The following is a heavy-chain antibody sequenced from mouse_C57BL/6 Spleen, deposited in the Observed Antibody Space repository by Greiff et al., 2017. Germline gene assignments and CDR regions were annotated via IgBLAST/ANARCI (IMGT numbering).Heavy chain of an antibody. CDR3: ARTGLITTDWYFDV. V-gene: IGHV1-82*01. Sequence: QVQLKESGPELVKPGASVKISCKASGYAFSSSWMNWVKQRPGKGLEWIGRIYPGDGDTNYNGKFKGKATLTADKSSSTAYMQLSSLTSEDSAVYFCARTGLITTDWYFDVWGTGTTVTVSS. CDR2: IYPGDGDT. D-gene: IGHD1-1*01. J-gene: IGHJ1*03. CDR1: GYAFSSSW.